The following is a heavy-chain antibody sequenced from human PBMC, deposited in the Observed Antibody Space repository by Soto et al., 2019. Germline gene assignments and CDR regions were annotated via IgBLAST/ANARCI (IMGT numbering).Heavy chain of an antibody. Sequence: TGESLKISCKGSGYSFTSYWIGWVRQMPGKGLEWMGIIYPGDSDTRYSPSFQGQVTISADKSISTAYLQWSSLKASDTAMYYCARANYYDSSGYYYHYYYYGMDVWGQGTTVTVSS. D-gene: IGHD3-22*01. CDR3: ARANYYDSSGYYYHYYYYGMDV. CDR1: GYSFTSYW. V-gene: IGHV5-51*01. J-gene: IGHJ6*02. CDR2: IYPGDSDT.